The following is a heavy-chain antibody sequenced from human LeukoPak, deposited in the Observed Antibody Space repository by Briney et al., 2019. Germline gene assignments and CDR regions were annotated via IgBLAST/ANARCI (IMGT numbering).Heavy chain of an antibody. V-gene: IGHV7-4-1*02. CDR2: INTNTGNP. D-gene: IGHD6-19*01. CDR3: AAIAVAGSGTAGGYFQH. Sequence: ASVKVSCKASGYTFTSYAMNWVRQAPGQGLEWMGWINTNTGNPTYAQGFTGRFVFSLDTSVSTAYLQISSLKAEDTAVYYCAAIAVAGSGTAGGYFQHWGQGTLVTVSS. J-gene: IGHJ1*01. CDR1: GYTFTSYA.